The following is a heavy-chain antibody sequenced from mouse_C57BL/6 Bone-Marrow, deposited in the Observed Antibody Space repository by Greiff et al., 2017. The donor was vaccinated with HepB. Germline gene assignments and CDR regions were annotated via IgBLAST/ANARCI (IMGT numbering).Heavy chain of an antibody. D-gene: IGHD1-1*01. Sequence: VQLQQSGAELVKPGASVKMSCKASGYTFTSYWITWVKQRPGQGLEWIGDIYPGSGSTNYNEKFKSKATLTVDTSSSTAYMKLSSLTSEDSAVYYCARRGTTVVRYWYVDVWGTGTTVTVSS. CDR3: ARRGTTVVRYWYVDV. CDR2: IYPGSGST. V-gene: IGHV1-55*01. J-gene: IGHJ1*03. CDR1: GYTFTSYW.